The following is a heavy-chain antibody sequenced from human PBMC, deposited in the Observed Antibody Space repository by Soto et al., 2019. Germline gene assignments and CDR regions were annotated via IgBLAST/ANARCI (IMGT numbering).Heavy chain of an antibody. J-gene: IGHJ4*02. D-gene: IGHD3-3*01. CDR1: GGSISSYY. V-gene: IGHV4-4*07. CDR3: AGEYYDFWSGYYQLDY. Sequence: SETLSLTCTVSGGSISSYYWSWIRQPAGKGLEWIGRIYTSGSTNYNPPLKSRVTMSVDTSKNQFSLKLSSVTAADTAVYYCAGEYYDFWSGYYQLDYWGQGTLVTVSS. CDR2: IYTSGST.